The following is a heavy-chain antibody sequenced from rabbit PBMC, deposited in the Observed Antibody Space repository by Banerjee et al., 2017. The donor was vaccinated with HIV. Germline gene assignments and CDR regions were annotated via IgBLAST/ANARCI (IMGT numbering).Heavy chain of an antibody. CDR1: GFSFSDRDV. CDR2: IFAGSSGST. D-gene: IGHD4-1*01. J-gene: IGHJ4*01. Sequence: QEQLEESGGGLVKPEGSLTLTCKASGFSFSDRDVMCWVRQAPGKGLEWIACIFAGSSGSTYYASWAKGRYTFSKTSSTTVTLEMTSLTVADTATYFCARVSESSGWGEDLWGPGTLVTVS. V-gene: IGHV1S45*01. CDR3: ARVSESSGWGEDL.